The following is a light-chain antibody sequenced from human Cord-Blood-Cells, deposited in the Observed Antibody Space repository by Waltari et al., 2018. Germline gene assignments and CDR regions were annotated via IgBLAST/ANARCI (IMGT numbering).Light chain of an antibody. CDR2: DVS. Sequence: QSALTQPASVSGSPGQSITISCTGTSSDVGGYNYVSWYQQHPGKAPKLMIYDVSNRPSGVSTRFSASKTGNTASLTISGLQAEDEADYYCSSYTSSSTLYVFGTGTKVTVL. CDR3: SSYTSSSTLYV. V-gene: IGLV2-14*01. CDR1: SSDVGGYNY. J-gene: IGLJ1*01.